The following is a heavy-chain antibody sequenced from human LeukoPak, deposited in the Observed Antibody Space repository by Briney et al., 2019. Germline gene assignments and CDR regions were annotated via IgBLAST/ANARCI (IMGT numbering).Heavy chain of an antibody. V-gene: IGHV3-21*01. CDR2: ISSGSTYI. D-gene: IGHD2-2*01. J-gene: IGHJ4*02. Sequence: GGSLRLSCAASGFTFIRYNMNWVRQAPGKGLEWVSSISSGSTYIYYADSVRGRFTFSRDNANNSLYLLMDSLRAEDTAVYYCTRSRCNTASCYPSPFGYWGQGTLVTVSS. CDR3: TRSRCNTASCYPSPFGY. CDR1: GFTFIRYN.